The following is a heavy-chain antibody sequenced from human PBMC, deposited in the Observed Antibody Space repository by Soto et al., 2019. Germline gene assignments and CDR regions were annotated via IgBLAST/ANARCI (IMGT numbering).Heavy chain of an antibody. J-gene: IGHJ4*02. CDR1: GFTFSSYG. CDR3: AKDLRFLDGLGVDY. V-gene: IGHV3-33*06. CDR2: IWYDGSNK. D-gene: IGHD3-3*01. Sequence: QVQLVESGGGVVQPGRSLRLSCAASGFTFSSYGMHWVRQAPGKGLEGVAVIWYDGSNKYYADSVKGRFTISRDNSKNTLYLQMNSLRAEDTAVYYCAKDLRFLDGLGVDYWGQGTLVTVSS.